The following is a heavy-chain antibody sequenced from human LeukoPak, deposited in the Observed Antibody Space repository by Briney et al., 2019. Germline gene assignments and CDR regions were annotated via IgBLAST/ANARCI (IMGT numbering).Heavy chain of an antibody. Sequence: GGSLRLSCAASGFTFSNYGTSWVRQAPGKGLEWVSSISGSGGYTYYADSVKGRFTISRDNSKNTLYLQMNSLRADDTAVYYCTKVPGGSYPLDWGQGTLVTVSS. CDR2: ISGSGGYT. D-gene: IGHD1-26*01. CDR1: GFTFSNYG. J-gene: IGHJ4*02. CDR3: TKVPGGSYPLD. V-gene: IGHV3-23*01.